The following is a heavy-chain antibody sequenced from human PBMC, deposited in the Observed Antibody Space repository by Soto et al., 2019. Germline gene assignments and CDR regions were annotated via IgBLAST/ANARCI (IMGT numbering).Heavy chain of an antibody. CDR1: GGTFSTYA. J-gene: IGHJ3*02. D-gene: IGHD3-3*01. V-gene: IGHV1-69*01. CDR2: IIPIFGTA. CDR3: AREIFGVIISGGRDAFDI. Sequence: QVQLVQSGAEVKKPGSSVKVSCKASGGTFSTYAISWVRQAPGQGLEWMGGIIPIFGTAKYAQKFQGRVTITADESTSTAYMELSSLRSEDRAVYYCAREIFGVIISGGRDAFDIWGQGTMVTVSS.